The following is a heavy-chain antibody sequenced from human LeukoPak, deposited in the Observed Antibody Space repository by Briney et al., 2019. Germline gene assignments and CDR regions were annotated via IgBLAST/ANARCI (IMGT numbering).Heavy chain of an antibody. V-gene: IGHV4-38-2*01. CDR2: IYHSGST. CDR3: ARLGIDY. Sequence: PSETLSLTCAVSGYSINSGYYWGWIRQPPGKGLEWIGSIYHSGSTYYNPSLKSRVTISVDTSKNQFSLKLSSVTAADTAVYYCARLGIDYWGQGTLVTVSS. J-gene: IGHJ4*02. CDR1: GYSINSGYY. D-gene: IGHD7-27*01.